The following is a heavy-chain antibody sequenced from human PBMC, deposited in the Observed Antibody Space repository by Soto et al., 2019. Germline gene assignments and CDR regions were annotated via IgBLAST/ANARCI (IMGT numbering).Heavy chain of an antibody. Sequence: QVTLKESGPVLVKPTETLTLTCTVSGFSLSNARMGVSWIRQPPGKALEWLAHIFSNSEKSYSTSLKSRLTISKDTSKSQVVLTMTNMDPVDTATYYCARVTEYSSSWYFDYWGQGTLVTVSS. CDR3: ARVTEYSSSWYFDY. D-gene: IGHD6-13*01. CDR1: GFSLSNARMG. J-gene: IGHJ4*02. CDR2: IFSNSEK. V-gene: IGHV2-26*01.